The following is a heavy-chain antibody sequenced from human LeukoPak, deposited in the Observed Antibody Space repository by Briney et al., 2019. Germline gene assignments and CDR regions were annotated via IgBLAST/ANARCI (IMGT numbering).Heavy chain of an antibody. Sequence: PLETLSLTCTVSGYSISSGYYWGWIRQPPGKGLEWIGSIYHSGSTYYNPSLKSRVTISVDTSKNQFSLKLSSVTAADTAVYYCARVDDYGDYAWIGPFDIWSQGTMVTVSS. CDR3: ARVDDYGDYAWIGPFDI. J-gene: IGHJ3*02. CDR2: IYHSGST. V-gene: IGHV4-38-2*02. D-gene: IGHD4-17*01. CDR1: GYSISSGYY.